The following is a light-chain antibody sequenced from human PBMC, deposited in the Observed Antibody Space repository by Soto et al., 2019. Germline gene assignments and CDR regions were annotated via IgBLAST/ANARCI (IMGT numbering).Light chain of an antibody. J-gene: IGKJ2*01. CDR3: QQYYSTPYT. CDR1: QSVLYSSNNNNY. CDR2: WAS. Sequence: DIVMTQSPDSLAVSLGERATINCKSSQSVLYSSNNNNYLAWYQQKPGQPPKLLIYWASTRESGVPDRSSGSGSGTDFTLTISSLQAEDVAVYYCQQYYSTPYTFGQGTKLEIK. V-gene: IGKV4-1*01.